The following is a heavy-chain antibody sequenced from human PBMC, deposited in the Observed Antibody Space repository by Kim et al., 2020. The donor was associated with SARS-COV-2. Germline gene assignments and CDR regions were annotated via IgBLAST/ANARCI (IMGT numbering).Heavy chain of an antibody. CDR3: ARTGLKGDSYMDV. J-gene: IGHJ6*03. CDR2: INTNTGNP. V-gene: IGHV7-4-1*02. CDR1: GYTFTNYA. D-gene: IGHD1-1*01. Sequence: ASVKVSCKASGYTFTNYAMNWVRQAPGQGLEWMGWINTNTGNPTYAQGFTGRFVFSLDTSVSTAYLQISSLQAEDTAVYYCARTGLKGDSYMDVWGKGTTGTVSS.